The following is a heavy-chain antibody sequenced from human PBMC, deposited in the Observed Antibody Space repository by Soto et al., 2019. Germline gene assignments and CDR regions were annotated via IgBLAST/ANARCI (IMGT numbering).Heavy chain of an antibody. D-gene: IGHD1-26*01. J-gene: IGHJ4*02. Sequence: QVQLVQSGAVVKKPGSSVKVSCKASVGTFSSYAMNWVRQAPGPGLEWMGGIIPMFGTTTYAQKFQGRVTIPADESTSTVYMELTGLTSDDTAVYYCGRDGAGMGATFDYWGQGTLVTVSS. V-gene: IGHV1-69*12. CDR3: GRDGAGMGATFDY. CDR1: VGTFSSYA. CDR2: IIPMFGTT.